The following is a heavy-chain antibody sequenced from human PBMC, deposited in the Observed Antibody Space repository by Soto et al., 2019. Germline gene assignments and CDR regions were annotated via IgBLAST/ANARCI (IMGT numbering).Heavy chain of an antibody. CDR3: AKGGAQLLHYNWFDP. CDR1: GITFSSYA. D-gene: IGHD2-2*01. V-gene: IGHV3-23*01. Sequence: GGSLRLSCAASGITFSSYAFSWVRQAAGKGLEWVSGISGSGNSTYYADSVKGRFTISRDNSKNTLYLQMNSLRAEDTAVYYCAKGGAQLLHYNWFDPWGQGTLVTVSS. CDR2: ISGSGNST. J-gene: IGHJ5*02.